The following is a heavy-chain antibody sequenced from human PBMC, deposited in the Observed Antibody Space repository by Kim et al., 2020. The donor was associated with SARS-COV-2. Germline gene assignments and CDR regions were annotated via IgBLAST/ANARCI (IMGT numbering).Heavy chain of an antibody. CDR2: IYYTGST. V-gene: IGHV4-39*01. J-gene: IGHJ5*02. D-gene: IGHD2-8*01. Sequence: SETLSLTCTVSGGSISDGRHYWAWIRQSPGKGLEWIGTIYYTGSTYYTPSLKSRATISVDTSKNQFSLMLTSVTAADTAVYYCATQTRMVLDPWGQGTLVSVSS. CDR1: GGSISDGRHY. CDR3: ATQTRMVLDP.